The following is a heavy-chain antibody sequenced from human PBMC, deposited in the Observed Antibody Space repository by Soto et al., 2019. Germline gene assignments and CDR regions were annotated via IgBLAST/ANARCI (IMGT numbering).Heavy chain of an antibody. CDR1: GFTFTTYA. Sequence: EVQLLESGGGLEQPGGSLRLSCAASGFTFTTYAMNWVRQAPGKGLEWVSTISGSGGNTYYSDSVKGRFTISRDNSKNTLYLQMNSLRAEDTALYYCAKARGDGNTYDAHYYYYGMDVWGQGTTVSVSS. D-gene: IGHD3-16*01. J-gene: IGHJ6*02. CDR2: ISGSGGNT. V-gene: IGHV3-23*01. CDR3: AKARGDGNTYDAHYYYYGMDV.